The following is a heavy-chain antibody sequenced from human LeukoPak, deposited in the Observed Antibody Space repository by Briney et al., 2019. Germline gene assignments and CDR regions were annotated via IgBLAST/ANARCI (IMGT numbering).Heavy chain of an antibody. CDR2: IYYSGST. Sequence: SETLSLTCTVSGGSISSYYWSWIRQPPGKGLEWIGCIYYSGSTNYNPSLKSRVTISVDTSKNQFSLKLSSVTAADTAVYYCAREGVDGYNDFDYWGQGTLVTVSS. J-gene: IGHJ4*02. V-gene: IGHV4-59*01. CDR3: AREGVDGYNDFDY. CDR1: GGSISSYY. D-gene: IGHD5-24*01.